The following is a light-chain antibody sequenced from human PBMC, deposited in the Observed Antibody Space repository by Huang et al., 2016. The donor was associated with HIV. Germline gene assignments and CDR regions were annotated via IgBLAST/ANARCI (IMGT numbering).Light chain of an antibody. Sequence: DIVMTQSPDSLAVSLDERATINCKSSQSVLDTSKNKNYLAWYQQKPGQPPNLLIYWASTRESGVPDRFSGSGSGTDFALSISSLQAEDVAVYYCQQYSNARTFGQGTKVEIK. CDR2: WAS. CDR3: QQYSNART. V-gene: IGKV4-1*01. CDR1: QSVLDTSKNKNY. J-gene: IGKJ1*01.